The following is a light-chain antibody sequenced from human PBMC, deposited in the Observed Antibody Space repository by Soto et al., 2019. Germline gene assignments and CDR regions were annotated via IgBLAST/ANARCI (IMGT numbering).Light chain of an antibody. Sequence: EIVMTQSPATLSVSPGERVTLSCRASQRLNNNLAWYQQKPGQAPRLLIYSASTRATGIPAGFSGSESGTEFTLTISGFQSEDFAVYYCQHHHIWLLIFCGGTKVEIK. J-gene: IGKJ4*01. CDR3: QHHHIWLLI. CDR2: SAS. V-gene: IGKV3-15*01. CDR1: QRLNNN.